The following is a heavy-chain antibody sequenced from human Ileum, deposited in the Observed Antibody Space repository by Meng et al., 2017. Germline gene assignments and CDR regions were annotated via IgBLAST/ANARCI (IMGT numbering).Heavy chain of an antibody. Sequence: GGSLRLSCATSGFTFSNHAMTWVRQAPGKGLEWLSAISISGDTTYYADSVQGRFTISRDNSKNTLYLQMTGLRPEDTAVYYCANEIRPNDYWGQGTLVTVSS. CDR3: ANEIRPNDY. J-gene: IGHJ4*02. V-gene: IGHV3-23*01. CDR1: GFTFSNHA. CDR2: ISISGDTT. D-gene: IGHD3-16*01.